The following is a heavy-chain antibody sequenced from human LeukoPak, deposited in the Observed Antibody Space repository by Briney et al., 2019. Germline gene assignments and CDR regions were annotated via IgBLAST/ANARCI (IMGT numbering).Heavy chain of an antibody. J-gene: IGHJ4*02. CDR1: GFTFSSYA. CDR3: AKVPTSLRFLEWYFDY. D-gene: IGHD3-3*01. Sequence: GRSLRLSCAASGFTFSSYAMSWVRQAPGKGLEWVSAISGSGGSTYYADSVKGRFTISRDNSKNTLYLQMNSLRAEDTAVYYCAKVPTSLRFLEWYFDYWGQGTLVTVSS. CDR2: ISGSGGST. V-gene: IGHV3-23*01.